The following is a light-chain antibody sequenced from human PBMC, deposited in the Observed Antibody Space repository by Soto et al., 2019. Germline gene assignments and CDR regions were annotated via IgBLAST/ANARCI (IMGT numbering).Light chain of an antibody. V-gene: IGLV1-40*01. CDR2: ANN. CDR3: QSYDRFLSVWV. CDR1: SSNTGAGYD. J-gene: IGLJ3*02. Sequence: QLVLTQPPSVSGAPGQRVTISCTGSSSNTGAGYDVHWYQQLPGTVPKLLIYANNNRPSGVPDRFSGSKSGTSASLAITGLQAEDEADYCQSYDRFLSVWVFGGGTKLTVL.